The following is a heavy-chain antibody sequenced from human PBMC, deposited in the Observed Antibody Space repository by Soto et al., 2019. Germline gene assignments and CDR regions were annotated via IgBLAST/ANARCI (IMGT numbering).Heavy chain of an antibody. Sequence: EVQLVESGGGLLQPGGSLRLSCAVSGSTFSNDWMHWVRQAPGKGLVWVSHINSDGSSTNYADFVKGRFTIARDNAKNTVYLQMNSLRAEDTAVHYCARDRSYSLDVWGQGTTVTDSS. CDR3: ARDRSYSLDV. CDR2: INSDGSST. V-gene: IGHV3-74*01. J-gene: IGHJ6*02. CDR1: GSTFSNDW.